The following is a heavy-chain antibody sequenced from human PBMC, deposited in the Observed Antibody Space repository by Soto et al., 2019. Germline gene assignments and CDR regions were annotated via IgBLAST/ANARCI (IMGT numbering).Heavy chain of an antibody. J-gene: IGHJ4*02. Sequence: EVQLLESGGSLVQPGGSLRLACVGSGFTFSNYAMSWIRQAPGKGLEWVSAFSDSGNTYYADSVKGRFTISRDNSKDTLYLQMNGLRAEDTALYHCVKETVFKGVAEHWGQGTLVTVSS. D-gene: IGHD6-19*01. CDR3: VKETVFKGVAEH. V-gene: IGHV3-23*01. CDR1: GFTFSNYA. CDR2: FSDSGNT.